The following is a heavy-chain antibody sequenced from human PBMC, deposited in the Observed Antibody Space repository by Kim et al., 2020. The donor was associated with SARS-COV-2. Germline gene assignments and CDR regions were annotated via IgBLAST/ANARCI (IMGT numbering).Heavy chain of an antibody. CDR3: ARATGGSYYYGMDV. D-gene: IGHD1-26*01. Sequence: GGSLRLSCAASGFTFSSYAMHWVRQAPGKGLEWVAVISYDGSNKYYADSVKGRFTISRDNSKNKLYLQMNSLRAEDTAVYYCARATGGSYYYGMDVWGQGTTVTVSS. CDR1: GFTFSSYA. V-gene: IGHV3-30-3*01. CDR2: ISYDGSNK. J-gene: IGHJ6*02.